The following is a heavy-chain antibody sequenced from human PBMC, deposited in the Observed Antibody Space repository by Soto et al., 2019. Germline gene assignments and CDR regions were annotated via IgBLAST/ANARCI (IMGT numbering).Heavy chain of an antibody. D-gene: IGHD6-13*01. CDR2: INHSGST. V-gene: IGHV4-34*01. Sequence: SETLSLTCAVYGGSFSGYYWSWIRQPPGKGLEWIGEINHSGSTNYNPSLKSRVTISVDTSKNQFSLKLSSVTAADTAVYYCARGLYSSSWYEYYYYYYMDVWGKGTTVTVSS. J-gene: IGHJ6*03. CDR1: GGSFSGYY. CDR3: ARGLYSSSWYEYYYYYYMDV.